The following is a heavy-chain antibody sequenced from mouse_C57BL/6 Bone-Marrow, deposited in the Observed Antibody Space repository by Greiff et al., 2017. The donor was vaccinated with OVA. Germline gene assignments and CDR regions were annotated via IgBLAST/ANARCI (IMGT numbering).Heavy chain of an antibody. CDR2: ISYSGST. CDR1: GYSITSGYD. D-gene: IGHD1-1*01. CDR3: ARELRFYYFDY. J-gene: IGHJ2*01. V-gene: IGHV3-1*01. Sequence: EVQLVESGPGMVKPSQSLSLTCTVTGYSITSGYDWHWIRHFPGNKLEWMGYISYSGSTNYNPSLKSRISITHDTSKNHFFLKLNSVTTEDTAPYYCARELRFYYFDYWGQGTTLTVSS.